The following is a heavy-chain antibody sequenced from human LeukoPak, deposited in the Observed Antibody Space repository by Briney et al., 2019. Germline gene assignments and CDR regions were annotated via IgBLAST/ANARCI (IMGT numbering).Heavy chain of an antibody. CDR1: GGSIHSHY. CDR2: IYDSGSI. D-gene: IGHD2/OR15-2a*01. J-gene: IGHJ4*02. Sequence: SETLSLTCTVSGGSIHSHYWSWIRQPPGKGLEWIGYIYDSGSINYNASLKSRATISVETSRNQFSLKLSSVTAADTAVYYCARDFYGDFDYWGQGTLVTVSS. V-gene: IGHV4-59*11. CDR3: ARDFYGDFDY.